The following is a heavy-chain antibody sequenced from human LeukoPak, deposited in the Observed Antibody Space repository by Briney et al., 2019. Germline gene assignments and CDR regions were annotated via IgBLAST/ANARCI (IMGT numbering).Heavy chain of an antibody. Sequence: GGSLRLSCAASGFTVSSNYMTWVRQAPGKGLEWVSVIYSGGSTYYADSVKGRFTISRDNSKNTLYLQMNSPKAEDTAVYYCAKDAFSYNGVFDPSDIWGQGTMVTVSS. D-gene: IGHD3-3*01. CDR1: GFTVSSNY. V-gene: IGHV3-53*01. J-gene: IGHJ3*02. CDR3: AKDAFSYNGVFDPSDI. CDR2: IYSGGST.